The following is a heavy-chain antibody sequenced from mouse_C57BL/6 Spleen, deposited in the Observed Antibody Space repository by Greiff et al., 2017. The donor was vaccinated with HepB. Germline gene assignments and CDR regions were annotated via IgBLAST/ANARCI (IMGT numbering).Heavy chain of an antibody. D-gene: IGHD2-2*01. Sequence: QVQLQQPGAELVKPGASVKLSCKASGYTFTSYWMQWVKQRPGQGLEWIGEIDPSDSYTNYNQKFKGKATLTVDTSSSTAYMQLSSLTSEDSAVYYCARCDGYDGYFDYWGQGTTLTVSS. CDR1: GYTFTSYW. CDR3: ARCDGYDGYFDY. J-gene: IGHJ2*01. CDR2: IDPSDSYT. V-gene: IGHV1-50*01.